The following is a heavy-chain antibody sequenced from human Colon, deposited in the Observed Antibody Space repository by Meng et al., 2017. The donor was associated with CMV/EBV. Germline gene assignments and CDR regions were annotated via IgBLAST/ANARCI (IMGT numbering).Heavy chain of an antibody. D-gene: IGHD2-15*01. CDR3: ARDGVVVLGATRD. CDR2: IKQDGSEK. V-gene: IGHV3-7*03. Sequence: GESLKISCVTSGITFSDYYMTWIRQAPGKGLEWVANIKQDGSEKYYVDSVKGRFTISRDNAKNSLYLQMNSLRAEDTAIYYCARDGVVVLGATRDWGQGTLVTVSS. CDR1: GITFSDYY. J-gene: IGHJ4*02.